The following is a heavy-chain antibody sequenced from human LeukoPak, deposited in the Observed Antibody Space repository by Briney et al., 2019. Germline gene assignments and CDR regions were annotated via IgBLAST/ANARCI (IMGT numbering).Heavy chain of an antibody. Sequence: GGSLRLSCAASGFTLSSYEMNWVRQAPGKGLEWVSYISSSSSSISYADSVKGRFTISRDNSKNTLYLQMNSLRAEDTAVYYCAKVLVLVSANRYYFDYWGQGTLVTVSS. V-gene: IGHV3-48*03. CDR3: AKVLVLVSANRYYFDY. CDR2: ISSSSSSI. CDR1: GFTLSSYE. D-gene: IGHD2-15*01. J-gene: IGHJ4*02.